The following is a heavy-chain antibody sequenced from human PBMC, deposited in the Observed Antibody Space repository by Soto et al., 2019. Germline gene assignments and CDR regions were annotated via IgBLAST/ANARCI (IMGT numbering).Heavy chain of an antibody. CDR3: AAGGGLPRYY. CDR2: IYYSGST. D-gene: IGHD5-12*01. CDR1: GGSISSCGYY. Sequence: PSETLSLTCTVSGGSISSCGYYWSWIRQHPGKGLEWIGYIYYSGSTYYNPSLKSRVTISVDTSKNQFSLKLSSVTAADTAVYYCAAGGGLPRYYWGQGTLVTVSS. J-gene: IGHJ4*02. V-gene: IGHV4-31*03.